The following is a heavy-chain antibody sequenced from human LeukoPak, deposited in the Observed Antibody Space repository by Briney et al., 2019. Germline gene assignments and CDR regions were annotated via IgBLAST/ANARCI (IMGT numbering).Heavy chain of an antibody. Sequence: GGSLRLSCAASGFTFSSYWMSWVRQAPGKGLEWVANIKQDGSDKYYVDSVKGRFTISRDNAKNSLYLQINSLRAEDTAVYYCAKDVVPAAMAFDYWGQGTLVTVSS. V-gene: IGHV3-7*03. J-gene: IGHJ4*02. CDR3: AKDVVPAAMAFDY. CDR2: IKQDGSDK. CDR1: GFTFSSYW. D-gene: IGHD2-2*01.